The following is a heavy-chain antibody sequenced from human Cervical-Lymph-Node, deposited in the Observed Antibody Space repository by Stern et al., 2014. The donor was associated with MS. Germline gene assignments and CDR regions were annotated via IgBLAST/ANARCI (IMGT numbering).Heavy chain of an antibody. CDR2: ISFDGGEQ. V-gene: IGHV3-30*04. Sequence: QMQLVQSGGGVVQPGRSLRLSCVASGLTFSGHAMHWVRQAPGKGLEWVALISFDGGEQYYADSVKGRFTISRDDSKNTLYLQMNTLGPDDTAIYYCARDINYGDLDYWGQGSLVTVSS. D-gene: IGHD2-21*02. CDR3: ARDINYGDLDY. CDR1: GLTFSGHA. J-gene: IGHJ4*02.